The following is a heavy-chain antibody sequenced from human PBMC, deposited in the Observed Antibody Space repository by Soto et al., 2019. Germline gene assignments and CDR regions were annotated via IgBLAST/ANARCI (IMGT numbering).Heavy chain of an antibody. J-gene: IGHJ4*02. V-gene: IGHV3-23*01. CDR3: ARDQTGSGGYSEY. CDR1: GFTFNSYA. Sequence: GGSLRLSCAASGFTFNSYAMSWVRQAPGKGLEWVSALSGSGSATYYADSVKGRFTISRDNSKNTLYLQLNNLRAEDTAVYFCARDQTGSGGYSEYWGQGTLVTAPQ. D-gene: IGHD2-15*01. CDR2: LSGSGSAT.